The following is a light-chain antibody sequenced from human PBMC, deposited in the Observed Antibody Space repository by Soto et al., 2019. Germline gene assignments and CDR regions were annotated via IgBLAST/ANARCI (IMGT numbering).Light chain of an antibody. CDR2: GVN. CDR3: SSYTTTSTYVI. V-gene: IGLV2-14*03. Sequence: QSVLTQPASVSGSPGQSITISCTGTSSDVGYYNYVSWYQQHPGKAPKLMIYGVNNRPSGVSDRFSASKSGNTASLTISGLQGEDEADYYCSSYTTTSTYVIFGGGTKVTVL. J-gene: IGLJ2*01. CDR1: SSDVGYYNY.